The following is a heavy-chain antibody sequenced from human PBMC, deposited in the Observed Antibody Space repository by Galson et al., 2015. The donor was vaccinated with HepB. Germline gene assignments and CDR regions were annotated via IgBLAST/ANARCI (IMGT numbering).Heavy chain of an antibody. Sequence: SVKVSCKASGSTFTSYAMHWVRQAPGQRLEWMGWINAGNGNTKYSQKFQGRVTITRDTSASTAYMELSSLRSEDTAVYYCARVASGSYYYFDYWGQGTLVTVSS. CDR1: GSTFTSYA. J-gene: IGHJ4*02. CDR3: ARVASGSYYYFDY. CDR2: INAGNGNT. V-gene: IGHV1-3*01. D-gene: IGHD1-26*01.